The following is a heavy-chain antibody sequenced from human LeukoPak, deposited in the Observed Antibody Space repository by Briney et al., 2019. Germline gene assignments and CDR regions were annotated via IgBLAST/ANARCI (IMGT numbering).Heavy chain of an antibody. D-gene: IGHD5-18*01. J-gene: IGHJ4*02. CDR1: GDSIKSGDNY. Sequence: PSQTLSLTCTVSGDSIKSGDNYWSWVRQSPGKGLEWIGYIYYRGSTSYNPSLKSRVTISVDTSKNQFSLKLSSVTAADTAVYYCARAEEGAMASTAWGQGTLVTVSS. V-gene: IGHV4-30-4*01. CDR3: ARAEEGAMASTA. CDR2: IYYRGST.